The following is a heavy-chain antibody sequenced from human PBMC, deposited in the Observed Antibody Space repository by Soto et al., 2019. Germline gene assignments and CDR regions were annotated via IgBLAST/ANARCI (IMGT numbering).Heavy chain of an antibody. D-gene: IGHD3-3*01. V-gene: IGHV3-23*01. CDR1: GFTFSSYA. CDR3: AKGYDFWSGYYYDAFDI. J-gene: IGHJ3*02. Sequence: GGSLRLSCAASGFTFSSYAMSWVRQAPGKGLEWVSAISGSGGSTYYADSVKGRFTISRDNSKNTLYLQMNSLRAEDTAVYYCAKGYDFWSGYYYDAFDIWGQGTMVTVSS. CDR2: ISGSGGST.